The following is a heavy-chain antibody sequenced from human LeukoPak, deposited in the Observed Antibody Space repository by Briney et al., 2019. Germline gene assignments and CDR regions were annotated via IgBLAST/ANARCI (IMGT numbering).Heavy chain of an antibody. CDR3: ARGLYYFDY. CDR1: GGSFSDYY. J-gene: IGHJ4*02. CDR2: INHSGST. V-gene: IGHV4-34*01. Sequence: PSETLSLTCAVYGGSFSDYYWSWIRQPPGKGLEWIGEINHSGSTNYNPSLKSRVTISVDTSKNQFSLKLSSVTAADTAVYYCARGLYYFDYWGQGTLVTVSS.